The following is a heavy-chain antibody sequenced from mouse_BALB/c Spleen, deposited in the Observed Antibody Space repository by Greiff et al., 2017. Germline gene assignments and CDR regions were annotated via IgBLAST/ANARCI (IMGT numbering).Heavy chain of an antibody. CDR2: ISSGGSYT. V-gene: IGHV5-6*01. Sequence: EVQGVESGGDLVKPGGSLKLSCAASGFTFSSYGMSWVRQTPDKRLEWVATISSGGSYTYYPDSVKGRFTISRDNAKNTLYLQISSLKYEDTTMYYYTREDLCRYDAMDYWGQGTSVTVSS. D-gene: IGHD2-14*01. CDR1: GFTFSSYG. CDR3: TREDLCRYDAMDY. J-gene: IGHJ4*01.